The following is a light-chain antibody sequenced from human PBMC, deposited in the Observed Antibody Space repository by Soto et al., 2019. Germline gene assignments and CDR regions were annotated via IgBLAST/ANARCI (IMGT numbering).Light chain of an antibody. Sequence: DIQLTQSPSTLSASVGDRVTITCRASQSISSWLAWYQQKPGKAPKFLIYKTSNHESGVPSRFSGSGSGTEFTLTISSLQPDDFATYYCQYYNNYCWTFGQGTKVEIK. CDR1: QSISSW. CDR2: KTS. J-gene: IGKJ1*01. CDR3: QYYNNYCWT. V-gene: IGKV1-5*03.